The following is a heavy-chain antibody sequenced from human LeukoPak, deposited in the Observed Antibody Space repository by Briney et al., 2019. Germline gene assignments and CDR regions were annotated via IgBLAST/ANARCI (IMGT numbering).Heavy chain of an antibody. CDR2: IYLGDSDT. CDR1: GYSFIIYW. V-gene: IGHV5-51*01. D-gene: IGHD3-10*01. CDR3: ARRGTMVRGHATSYFDY. Sequence: LGESLKISCKGSGYSFIIYWICGVRQVPGKGLEWMGIIYLGDSDTRYSPSFQGQVTISADKSISTAYLQWSSLKASDTAMYYCARRGTMVRGHATSYFDYWGQGTLVTVSS. J-gene: IGHJ4*02.